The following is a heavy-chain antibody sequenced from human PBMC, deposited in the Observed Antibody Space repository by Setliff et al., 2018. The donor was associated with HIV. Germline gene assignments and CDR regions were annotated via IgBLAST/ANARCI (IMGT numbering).Heavy chain of an antibody. D-gene: IGHD3-10*01. CDR3: ARQPFDSRSFGWFDP. V-gene: IGHV4-59*08. CDR1: GASISGFY. CDR2: IYDSGAT. Sequence: PSETLSLTCTASGASISGFYWSWIRQSPGNGLAWIGWIYDSGATKYNPSLKSRATISLETSKMKFSLKLNSVSAADTAVYYCARQPFDSRSFGWFDPWCKGTLVTVSS. J-gene: IGHJ5*02.